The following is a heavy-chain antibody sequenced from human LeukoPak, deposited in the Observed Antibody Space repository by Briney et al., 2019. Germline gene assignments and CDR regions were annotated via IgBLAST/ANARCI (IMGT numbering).Heavy chain of an antibody. CDR1: GYTFTSYD. J-gene: IGHJ4*02. CDR3: ARTKRSTIFGVVIGFFDY. Sequence: ASVKVSCKASGYTFTSYDINWVRQATGQGLEWMGWMNPNSDNTGYAQKFQGRVTITRNTSISTAYMELSSLRSEDTAVYYCARTKRSTIFGVVIGFFDYWGQGTLVTVSS. V-gene: IGHV1-8*03. D-gene: IGHD3-3*01. CDR2: MNPNSDNT.